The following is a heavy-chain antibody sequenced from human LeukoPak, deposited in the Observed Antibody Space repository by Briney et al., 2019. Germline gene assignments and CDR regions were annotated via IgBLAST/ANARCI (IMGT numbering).Heavy chain of an antibody. V-gene: IGHV3-74*01. D-gene: IGHD1-7*01. Sequence: AGGSLRLSXAASGFTFCSYWMHWVRQAPGRGLVWLSRINSDGSSASYADSVKGRFTISRDNAKNTLYLQMNSLRAEDTAVYYCAMNYGYYYYYMDVWGKGTTVTVSS. CDR2: INSDGSSA. CDR1: GFTFCSYW. J-gene: IGHJ6*03. CDR3: AMNYGYYYYYMDV.